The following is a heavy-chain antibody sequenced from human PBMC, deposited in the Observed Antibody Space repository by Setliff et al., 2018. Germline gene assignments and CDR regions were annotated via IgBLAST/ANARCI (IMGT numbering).Heavy chain of an antibody. CDR2: IYTSGGT. Sequence: LSLTCTVSGDSMNDNHWTWMRQPPGKGLEWIGYIYTSGGTNYNPSLKSRVTISVDMSKNQFSLKLSSVIAADTAVYYCARGVSSVSWTPRYWGRGILVTVS. V-gene: IGHV4-4*08. D-gene: IGHD6-19*01. CDR3: ARGVSSVSWTPRY. J-gene: IGHJ4*02. CDR1: GDSMNDNH.